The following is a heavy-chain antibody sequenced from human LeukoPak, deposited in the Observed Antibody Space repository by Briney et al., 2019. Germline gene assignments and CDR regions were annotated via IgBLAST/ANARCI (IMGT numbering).Heavy chain of an antibody. D-gene: IGHD6-19*01. CDR3: ARGDNRGWYLSDS. CDR2: IWYSGST. V-gene: IGHV4-59*01. J-gene: IGHJ4*02. CDR1: GSSTSFYY. Sequence: SETLSLTCTVSGSSTSFYYWSWIRQPPGKELEWIGYIWYSGSTEYNPSLKSRVSLSVDTSNNQVSLRLSSVTAADTAVYYCARGDNRGWYLSDSWGQGTLITVSS.